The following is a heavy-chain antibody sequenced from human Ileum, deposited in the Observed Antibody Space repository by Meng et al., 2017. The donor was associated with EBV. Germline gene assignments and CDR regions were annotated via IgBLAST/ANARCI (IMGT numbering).Heavy chain of an antibody. V-gene: IGHV4-34*01. CDR1: GGSFSGYY. J-gene: IGHJ4*02. Sequence: VQLQQWGACLLKPSETLSLTCAVYGGSFSGYYWSWIRQPPGKGLEWIGEINHSGSTNYNPSLKSRVTISVDTSKNQFSLKLSSVTAADTAVYYCARGDKVSDRGFDYWGQGTLVTVSS. D-gene: IGHD3-10*01. CDR2: INHSGST. CDR3: ARGDKVSDRGFDY.